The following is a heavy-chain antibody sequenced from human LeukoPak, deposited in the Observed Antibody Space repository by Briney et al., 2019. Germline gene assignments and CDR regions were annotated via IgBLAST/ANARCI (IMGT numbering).Heavy chain of an antibody. Sequence: GGTLRLSCGASGFTFSKHGMNWVRQAPGKGLEWLSGVSPPGGGTYLADSVKGRFTISRDNSKNTLYLEMNSLRADDTAVYYCAKDRPTVYSSSWLHFLDSWGQGTLVTVSS. J-gene: IGHJ4*02. CDR2: VSPPGGGT. V-gene: IGHV3-23*01. D-gene: IGHD6-13*01. CDR3: AKDRPTVYSSSWLHFLDS. CDR1: GFTFSKHG.